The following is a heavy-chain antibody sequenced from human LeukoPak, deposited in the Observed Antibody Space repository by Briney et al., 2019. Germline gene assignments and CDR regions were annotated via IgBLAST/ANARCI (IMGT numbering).Heavy chain of an antibody. V-gene: IGHV3-30*02. CDR2: IRYDGSNK. D-gene: IGHD3-10*01. CDR3: AKDYYGSGSYYTGPTDY. CDR1: GFTFSSYG. Sequence: PGGSLRLSCAASGFTFSSYGMHWVRQAPGKGLEWVPFIRYDGSNKYYADSVKGRFTISRDNSKNTLYLQMNSLRAEDTAVYYCAKDYYGSGSYYTGPTDYWGQGTLVTVSS. J-gene: IGHJ4*02.